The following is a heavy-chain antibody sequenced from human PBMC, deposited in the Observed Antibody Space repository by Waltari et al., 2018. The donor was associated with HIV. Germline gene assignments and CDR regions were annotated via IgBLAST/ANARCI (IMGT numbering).Heavy chain of an antibody. V-gene: IGHV1-46*01. CDR1: GYTFTRYY. CDR2: IDPSGGST. CDR3: ARDGGVVVPSDY. D-gene: IGHD2-2*01. Sequence: QVQLVQSGAEVKKPGASVKVSCKASGYTFTRYYMHWVRQPPGQGLEWMGIIDPSGGSTSYAQKFQGRVTLTRDTSTSTVYMELSSLRSEDTAVYYCARDGGVVVPSDYWGQGTLVTVSS. J-gene: IGHJ4*02.